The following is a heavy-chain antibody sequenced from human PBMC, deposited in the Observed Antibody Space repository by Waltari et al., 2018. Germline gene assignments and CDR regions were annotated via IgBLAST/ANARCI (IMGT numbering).Heavy chain of an antibody. V-gene: IGHV3-33*01. D-gene: IGHD6-19*01. CDR2: IWYVGRKN. J-gene: IGHJ4*02. CDR1: GLTFMCYG. CDR3: AREGRTIAVAGSPDPNFDY. Sequence: QVQLVESGGGVVTPGRALRLYCAESGLTFMCYGVHGVSPATGTGRGGEGVACIWYVGRKNYYADSVKGRFTISRDNSKNTLYRQMNSLRAEDTAVYYCAREGRTIAVAGSPDPNFDYWGQGTLVTVSS.